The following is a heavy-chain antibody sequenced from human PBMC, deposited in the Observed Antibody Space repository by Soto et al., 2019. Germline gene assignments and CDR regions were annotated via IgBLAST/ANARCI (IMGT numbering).Heavy chain of an antibody. CDR1: GGSISSDSYY. CDR3: VRLIGNSWLDS. V-gene: IGHV4-39*01. J-gene: IGHJ5*01. Sequence: TSETLSLTCTVSGGSISSDSYYWGWIRQSPEKGLEWIASISYSGSTYYNPTLKSRLIISVDTSNNQFSLHLSSVTPDDTAVYYCVRLIGNSWLDSWGQGTPVTVSS. CDR2: ISYSGST.